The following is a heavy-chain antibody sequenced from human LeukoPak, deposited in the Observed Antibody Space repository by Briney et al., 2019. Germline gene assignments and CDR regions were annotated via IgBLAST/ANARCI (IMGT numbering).Heavy chain of an antibody. Sequence: GKSLRLSCAASGFTFSNYGMHWVRQAPGKGLEWVANIKQDGSEKYYVDSVKGRFTISRDNAKNSLYLQMNSLRAEDTAVYYCASVLGLGAAFDIWGQGTMVTVSS. J-gene: IGHJ3*02. CDR1: GFTFSNYG. CDR3: ASVLGLGAAFDI. D-gene: IGHD3-16*01. CDR2: IKQDGSEK. V-gene: IGHV3-7*01.